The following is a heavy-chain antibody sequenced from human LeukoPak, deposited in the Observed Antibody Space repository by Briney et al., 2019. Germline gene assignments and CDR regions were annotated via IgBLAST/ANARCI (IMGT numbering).Heavy chain of an antibody. CDR2: INWNGGST. D-gene: IGHD2-15*01. J-gene: IGHJ4*02. Sequence: GGSLRLSCAASGFTFDDYGMSWVRQAPGKGLEWVSGINWNGGSTGYADSVKGRFTISRDSAKNSLYLQMNSLRAEDTAVYYCAREGGVYCSGGSCYSYYFDYWGQGTLVTVSS. CDR3: AREGGVYCSGGSCYSYYFDY. V-gene: IGHV3-20*04. CDR1: GFTFDDYG.